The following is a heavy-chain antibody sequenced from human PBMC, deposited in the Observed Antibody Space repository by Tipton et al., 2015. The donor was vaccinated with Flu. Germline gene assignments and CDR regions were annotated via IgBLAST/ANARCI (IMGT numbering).Heavy chain of an antibody. J-gene: IGHJ3*02. V-gene: IGHV4-59*01. D-gene: IGHD3-10*01. CDR2: IFYSGST. CDR1: GGSITSYY. Sequence: LRLSCTVSGGSITSYYWSWIRQPPGKGLEWIGYIFYSGSTNYNPSLKSRVTILLDTSMNQFSLKLSSVTAADTAIYYCARRLSGDDAFDIWGQGTMVTVSS. CDR3: ARRLSGDDAFDI.